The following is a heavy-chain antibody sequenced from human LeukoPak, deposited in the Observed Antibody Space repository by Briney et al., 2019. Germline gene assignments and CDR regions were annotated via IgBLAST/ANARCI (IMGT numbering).Heavy chain of an antibody. V-gene: IGHV1-69*04. CDR2: IIPMLGVP. D-gene: IGHD1-26*01. CDR1: GGTFNSYG. Sequence: GASVKVSCKASGGTFNSYGITWVRQAPGQGLEWMGRIIPMLGVPNYAQKFQGRVTITADKSRSTAYMELSSLRSEDTAVYYCASWVGATQSWFDPWGQGTLVTVSS. J-gene: IGHJ5*02. CDR3: ASWVGATQSWFDP.